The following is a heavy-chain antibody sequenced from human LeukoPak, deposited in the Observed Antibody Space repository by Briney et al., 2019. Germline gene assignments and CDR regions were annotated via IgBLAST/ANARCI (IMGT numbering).Heavy chain of an antibody. D-gene: IGHD2-15*01. CDR3: ARESSGGYFDY. Sequence: PSETLSLTCTASGGSISSGGYYWTWIRLHPGKGLEWIGYSYNSGSTYYNPSLKSRVTISVDTTKNQFSLKLSSVTAADTAVYYCARESSGGYFDYWGQGTLVTVSS. J-gene: IGHJ4*02. V-gene: IGHV4-31*03. CDR1: GGSISSGGYY. CDR2: SYNSGST.